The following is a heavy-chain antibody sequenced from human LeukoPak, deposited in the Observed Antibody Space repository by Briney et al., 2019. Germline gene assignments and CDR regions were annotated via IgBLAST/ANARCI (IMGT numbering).Heavy chain of an antibody. CDR1: GFTFSSYA. CDR2: ISGSGGST. Sequence: GASLRLSCAASGFTFSSYAMSWVRQAPGKGLEWVSAISGSGGSTYYADSVKGRFTISRDNSKNTLYLQMNSLRAEDTAVYYCAKQVGSYYDFWSGYYTYGMDVWGQGTTVTVSS. D-gene: IGHD3-3*01. V-gene: IGHV3-23*01. CDR3: AKQVGSYYDFWSGYYTYGMDV. J-gene: IGHJ6*02.